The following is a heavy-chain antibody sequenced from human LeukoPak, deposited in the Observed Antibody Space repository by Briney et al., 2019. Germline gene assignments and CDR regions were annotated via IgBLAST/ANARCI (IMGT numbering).Heavy chain of an antibody. CDR1: GYTFTSYA. Sequence: PVASVKVSCKASGYTFTSYAMNWVRQAPGQGLEWMGWINTNTGNPTYAQGFTGRFVFSLDTSVSTAYLQISSLKAEDTAVYYCARDSCYYDSSGYSPRAGGATRWGQGTLVTVSS. CDR3: ARDSCYYDSSGYSPRAGGATR. CDR2: INTNTGNP. J-gene: IGHJ4*02. D-gene: IGHD3-22*01. V-gene: IGHV7-4-1*02.